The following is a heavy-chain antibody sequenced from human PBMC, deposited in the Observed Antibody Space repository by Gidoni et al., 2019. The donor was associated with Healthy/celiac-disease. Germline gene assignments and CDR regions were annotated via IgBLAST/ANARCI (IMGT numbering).Heavy chain of an antibody. CDR3: TTCSELEPSRLYDAFDI. CDR1: GFTFSNAW. D-gene: IGHD1-1*01. Sequence: EVQLVESGGGLVKPGGSLRLSCAASGFTFSNAWMSWVRQAPGKGLEWVGRIKSKTDVGTTDYSAPVKGRFTISRDDSKNTLYLQMNSLKTEDTAVYYCTTCSELEPSRLYDAFDIWGQGTMVTVSS. J-gene: IGHJ3*02. V-gene: IGHV3-15*01. CDR2: IKSKTDVGTT.